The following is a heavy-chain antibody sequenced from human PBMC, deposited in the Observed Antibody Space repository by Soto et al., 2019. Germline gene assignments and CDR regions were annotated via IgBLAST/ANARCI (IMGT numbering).Heavy chain of an antibody. J-gene: IGHJ4*02. D-gene: IGHD6-19*01. CDR1: GGSICSYY. V-gene: IGHV4-59*08. CDR2: IYYSGST. Sequence: SETLSLTCTVSGGSICSYYWSWIRQPPGKGLEWIGYIYYSGSTNYNPSLKSRVTISVDTSKNQFSLKLSSVTAADTAVYYCARHIYSSGWSGFDYWGQGTLVTVSS. CDR3: ARHIYSSGWSGFDY.